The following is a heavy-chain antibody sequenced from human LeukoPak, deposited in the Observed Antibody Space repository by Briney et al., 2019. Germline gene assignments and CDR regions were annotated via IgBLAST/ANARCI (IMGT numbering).Heavy chain of an antibody. CDR2: ISSSGGTI. V-gene: IGHV3-48*03. CDR3: TRGGFDDY. CDR1: GFTFSSYE. Sequence: GGSLRLSCAASGFTFSSYEMNWVRQAPGKGLEWVSYISSSGGTIYYADSAKGRFTISRDNAKNSLYLQMNSLRAEDTAVYYCTRGGFDDYWGQGTLVTVSS. J-gene: IGHJ4*02. D-gene: IGHD3-16*01.